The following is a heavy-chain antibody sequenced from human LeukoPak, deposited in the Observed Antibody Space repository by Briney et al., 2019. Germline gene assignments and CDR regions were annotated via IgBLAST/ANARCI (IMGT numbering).Heavy chain of an antibody. CDR2: INHSGST. D-gene: IGHD5-18*01. V-gene: IGHV4-34*01. J-gene: IGHJ4*02. Sequence: GSLRLSCAASGFTFSSYAMSWVRQAPGKGLEWIGEINHSGSTNYNPSLKSRVTISVDTSKNQFSLKLSPVTAADTAVYYCARGHSYGPPAGYWGQGTLVTVSS. CDR3: ARGHSYGPPAGY. CDR1: GFTFSSYA.